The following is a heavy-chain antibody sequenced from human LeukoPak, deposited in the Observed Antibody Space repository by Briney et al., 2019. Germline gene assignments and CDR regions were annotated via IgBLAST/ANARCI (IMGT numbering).Heavy chain of an antibody. J-gene: IGHJ5*02. Sequence: SVKVSCKASGGTFSSYAISWVRQAPGQGLEWMGGIIPIFGTANYAQKFQGRVTITTDESTSTAYMELSSLRSEVTAVYYCARDPYYDSSGYYYGGNWFDPWGQGTLVTVSS. V-gene: IGHV1-69*05. CDR1: GGTFSSYA. D-gene: IGHD3-22*01. CDR2: IIPIFGTA. CDR3: ARDPYYDSSGYYYGGNWFDP.